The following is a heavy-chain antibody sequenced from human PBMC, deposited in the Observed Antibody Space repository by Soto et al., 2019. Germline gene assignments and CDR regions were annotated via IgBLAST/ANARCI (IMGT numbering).Heavy chain of an antibody. D-gene: IGHD2-2*01. Sequence: GGSLTLSCTVAAFAFTNDGINWVCQAPAKGLEWVSTISKSDYTNYSDSLKVRFTISRDNAKNSVSLHMNTIAVDATAVYYCAREDSIIIPAVSDFWGQGTLVTVSS. V-gene: IGHV3-21*04. CDR2: ISKSDYT. J-gene: IGHJ4*02. CDR1: AFAFTNDG. CDR3: AREDSIIIPAVSDF.